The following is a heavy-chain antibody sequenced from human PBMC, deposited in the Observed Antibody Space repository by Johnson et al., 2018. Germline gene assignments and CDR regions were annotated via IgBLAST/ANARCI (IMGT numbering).Heavy chain of an antibody. J-gene: IGHJ3*02. CDR1: GFTFSGYW. V-gene: IGHV3-74*01. CDR2: INSDGSST. Sequence: EVQLVETGGGLVQPGGSRRLSCAASGFTFSGYWMHWVRQSPGEGLVWVSRINSDGSSTSYADSVKGRFTISRDNAKNTLSLQMNSLRAEDTAVYYCAREGLDCSSSSCYRATFDIWGQGTKVTVSS. D-gene: IGHD2-2*02. CDR3: AREGLDCSSSSCYRATFDI.